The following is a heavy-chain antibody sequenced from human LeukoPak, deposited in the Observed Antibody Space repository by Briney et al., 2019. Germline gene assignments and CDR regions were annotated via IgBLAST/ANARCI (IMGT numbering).Heavy chain of an antibody. D-gene: IGHD1-26*01. J-gene: IGHJ4*02. Sequence: PGGSLRLSCAGSGYTFSSYWMHWVRQAPGKGLVRVSRINSDGSSTAYADSVEGRFTISRDNAKNTLYLQMNSLGVEDTAVYYCYLSGSFDYWGQGTLVTVSS. CDR1: GYTFSSYW. CDR3: YLSGSFDY. V-gene: IGHV3-74*01. CDR2: INSDGSST.